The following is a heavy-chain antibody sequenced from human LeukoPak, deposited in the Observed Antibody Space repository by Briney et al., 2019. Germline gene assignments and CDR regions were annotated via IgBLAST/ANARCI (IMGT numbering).Heavy chain of an antibody. D-gene: IGHD3-3*01. CDR2: VAHDGSFT. V-gene: IGHV3-30*04. CDR3: AREMRGYYPHY. CDR1: GFTFSVSP. Sequence: GGSLRLSCAASGFTFSVSPMHWVRQAPGKGLEWVAIVAHDGSFTSYADSVKGRFSITGDDSTLYLEMNSLRVEDTALYYCAREMRGYYPHYWGQGTLLTVSS. J-gene: IGHJ4*02.